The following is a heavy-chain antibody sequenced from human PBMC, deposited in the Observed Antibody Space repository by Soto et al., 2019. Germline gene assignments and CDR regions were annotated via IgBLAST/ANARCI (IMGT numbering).Heavy chain of an antibody. CDR3: AKDWGSSWYFDY. D-gene: IGHD6-13*01. V-gene: IGHV3-9*01. CDR1: GFTFDDYA. CDR2: ISWNSGSI. Sequence: EVQLVESGGGLVQPGRSLRLSCAASGFTFDDYAMHWVRQAPGKGLEWVSGISWNSGSIGYADSVKGRFTISRDNAKNSLYLQMNSLRAEDTALYYCAKDWGSSWYFDYWGQGTLVTVSS. J-gene: IGHJ4*02.